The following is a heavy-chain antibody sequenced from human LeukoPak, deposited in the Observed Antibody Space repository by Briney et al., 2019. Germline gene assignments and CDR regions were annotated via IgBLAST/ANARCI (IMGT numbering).Heavy chain of an antibody. V-gene: IGHV4-59*01. CDR1: GGSISSYY. D-gene: IGHD2-15*01. CDR2: AHYSGST. J-gene: IGHJ4*02. Sequence: SETLSLTCTVSGGSISSYYWSWIRQPPGEGLEWIGYAHYSGSTNHNPSLKSRVTMSVDTSKSQFSLKLSSVTAADTAVYYCARETCSGGSCINDYWGQGTLVTVSS. CDR3: ARETCSGGSCINDY.